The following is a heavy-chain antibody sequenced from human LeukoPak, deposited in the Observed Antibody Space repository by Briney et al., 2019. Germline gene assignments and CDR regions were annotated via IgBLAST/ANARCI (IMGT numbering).Heavy chain of an antibody. J-gene: IGHJ6*03. D-gene: IGHD4-17*01. V-gene: IGHV1-69*05. CDR3: ARASYGDWGYYYYYMDV. Sequence: SVKVSCKASGGTFSSYAISWVRPAPGQGLEWMGGIIPIFGTANYAQKFQGRVKITTDESTSTAYMELSSLRSEDTAVYYCARASYGDWGYYYYYMDVWGKGTTVTVSS. CDR2: IIPIFGTA. CDR1: GGTFSSYA.